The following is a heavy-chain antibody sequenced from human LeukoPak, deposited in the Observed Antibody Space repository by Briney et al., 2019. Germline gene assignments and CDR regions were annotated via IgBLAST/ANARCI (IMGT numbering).Heavy chain of an antibody. CDR1: GYYIRSGFY. J-gene: IGHJ6*02. Sequence: SGTLSLTCTVSGYYIRSGFYWGWIRQPPGKGLEWIGVTYNSGTTYYTPALKSRVTVSADTSKNQFSLELPSVTVADTAVYLCARGGRFGGSVSHYGMDVWGQGTTVTVSS. CDR3: ARGGRFGGSVSHYGMDV. CDR2: TYNSGTT. D-gene: IGHD3-16*01. V-gene: IGHV4-38-2*02.